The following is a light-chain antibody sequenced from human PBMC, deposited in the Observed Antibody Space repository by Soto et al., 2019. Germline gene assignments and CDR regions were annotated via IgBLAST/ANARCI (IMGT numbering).Light chain of an antibody. CDR1: SSDVGGYNY. J-gene: IGLJ2*01. Sequence: QSALTQPASVSGSPGQSITISCTGTSSDVGGYNYVSWYQQHPGKAPKLMIYDVSNRPSGVSNRFSGSKSGNTASLTISGLQAEDEADYYFSSYTSSSTLVFGGGTKLTV. CDR3: SSYTSSSTLV. V-gene: IGLV2-14*01. CDR2: DVS.